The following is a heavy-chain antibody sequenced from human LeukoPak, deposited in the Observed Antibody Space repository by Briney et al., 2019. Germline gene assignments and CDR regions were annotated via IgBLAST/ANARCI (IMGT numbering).Heavy chain of an antibody. CDR1: GYTFTSYG. Sequence: ASVKVSCKASGYTFTSYGISWVRQAPGQGLEWMGWISAYSGGTNYAQKFQGRVTMTRDTSISTAYMELSRLRSDDTAVYYCARDADIVATIDYYYYGMDVWGQGTTVTVSS. V-gene: IGHV1-2*02. CDR3: ARDADIVATIDYYYYGMDV. D-gene: IGHD5-12*01. J-gene: IGHJ6*02. CDR2: ISAYSGGT.